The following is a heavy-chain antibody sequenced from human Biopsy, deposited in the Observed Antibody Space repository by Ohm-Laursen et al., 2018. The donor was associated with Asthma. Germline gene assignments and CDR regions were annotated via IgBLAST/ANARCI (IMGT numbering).Heavy chain of an antibody. J-gene: IGHJ4*02. D-gene: IGHD6-19*01. CDR2: VSYDGGVA. Sequence: SLRLSCSASGITLRPYDMYWVRQAPGKGLEWVAVVSYDGGVAHYADSMKGRFTISRDNAKSTLYLQMNRLRTDDTAVYYCAKRRGYSGLTDFDHWGQGTLVTVSS. CDR3: AKRRGYSGLTDFDH. V-gene: IGHV3-30*18. CDR1: GITLRPYD.